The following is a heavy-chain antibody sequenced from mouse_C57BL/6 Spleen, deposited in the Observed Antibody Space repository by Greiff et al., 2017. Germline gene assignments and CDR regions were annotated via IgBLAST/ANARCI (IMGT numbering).Heavy chain of an antibody. CDR2: IYPRGGST. V-gene: IGHV1-85*01. J-gene: IGHJ2*01. D-gene: IGHD5-5*01. CDR3: ARKVSYLSPIDY. CDR1: GYAFTSYV. Sequence: VQLQQSGPELVKPGASVKLSCTASGYAFTSYVINWVKQRPGQGLEWIGWIYPRGGSTKYNEKFKGKATLTAATSSSTAYMELHSLTSEDSAVFFCARKVSYLSPIDYWGQGTTLTVSS.